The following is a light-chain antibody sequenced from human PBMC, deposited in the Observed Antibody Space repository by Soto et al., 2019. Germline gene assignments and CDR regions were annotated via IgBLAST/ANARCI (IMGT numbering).Light chain of an antibody. CDR3: XSXTXXSTLV. CDR2: DVS. CDR1: SSDIGDYNY. J-gene: IGLJ1*01. V-gene: IGLV2-14*01. Sequence: QSALTQPASVSGSPGQSITISCVGTSSDIGDYNYVSWYQQHPGKVPKVIIYDVSNRPSGVSYRFSGTKSGNTASLTISGXQXXXXXXXXXXSXTXXSTLVFGTGTKVTVL.